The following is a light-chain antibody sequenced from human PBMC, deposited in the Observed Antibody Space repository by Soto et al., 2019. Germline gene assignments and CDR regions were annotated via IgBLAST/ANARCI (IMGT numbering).Light chain of an antibody. Sequence: EIVMTQSPATLSVSPGERAIVSCRASQSIRENLAWYQQTPGRAPRLLIYGASIRATGVPARFSGSGSGTEFTLTISSLQSEDFAVYYCQQYDYWPPYTFGQGTKVEIK. CDR2: GAS. V-gene: IGKV3-15*01. J-gene: IGKJ2*01. CDR3: QQYDYWPPYT. CDR1: QSIREN.